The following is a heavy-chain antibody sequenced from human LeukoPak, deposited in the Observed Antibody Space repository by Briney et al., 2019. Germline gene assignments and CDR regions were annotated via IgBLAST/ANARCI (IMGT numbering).Heavy chain of an antibody. CDR1: GFTFSSYG. CDR2: ISYDGSNK. Sequence: GGSLRLSCAASGFTFSSYGMHWVRQAPGKGLEWVAVISYDGSNKYYADSVKGRFTISRDNSKNTLYLQMNSLRAEDTAVYYCASKYYYEQLRFDPWGQGTLVTVSS. CDR3: ASKYYYEQLRFDP. V-gene: IGHV3-30*03. J-gene: IGHJ5*02. D-gene: IGHD3-22*01.